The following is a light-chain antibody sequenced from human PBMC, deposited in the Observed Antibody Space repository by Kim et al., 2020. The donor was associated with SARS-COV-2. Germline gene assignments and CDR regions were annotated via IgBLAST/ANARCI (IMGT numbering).Light chain of an antibody. CDR3: QQYNNWPPAYT. Sequence: SPGERATPSCRASQSVSSNLAWYQQNPGQAPRLLIYGASTRATGIPARFSGSGSGTEFTLTISSLQSEDFAVYYCQQYNNWPPAYTFGQGTKLEI. CDR2: GAS. V-gene: IGKV3-15*01. J-gene: IGKJ2*01. CDR1: QSVSSN.